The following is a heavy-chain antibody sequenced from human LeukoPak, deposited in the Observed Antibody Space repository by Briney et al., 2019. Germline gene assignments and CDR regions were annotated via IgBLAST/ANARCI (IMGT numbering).Heavy chain of an antibody. D-gene: IGHD3-10*01. CDR2: IIPIFGTA. V-gene: IGHV1-69*06. Sequence: SVKVSCKASGGTFSSYAISWVRQAPGQGLEWMGGIIPIFGTANYAQKFQGRVTITADKSTSTAHMELSSLRSEDTAVYYCARDLETMVRGVTHIYYYYGMDVWGKGTTVTVSS. J-gene: IGHJ6*04. CDR3: ARDLETMVRGVTHIYYYYGMDV. CDR1: GGTFSSYA.